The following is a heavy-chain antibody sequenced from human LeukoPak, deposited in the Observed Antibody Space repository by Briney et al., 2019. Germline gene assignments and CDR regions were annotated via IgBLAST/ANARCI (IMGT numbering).Heavy chain of an antibody. J-gene: IGHJ4*02. CDR3: TRGGTTFDY. CDR1: GFTFSTYT. CDR2: ISSSSSTYI. Sequence: GGSLRLSCAASGFTFSTYTMNWVRQVPGKGLEWVSSISSSSSTYIYYAGSVQGRFTISRDNAKNTLYLQMNSLRAEDTAIYYCTRGGTTFDYWGQGTLVTVSS. V-gene: IGHV3-21*01. D-gene: IGHD1-1*01.